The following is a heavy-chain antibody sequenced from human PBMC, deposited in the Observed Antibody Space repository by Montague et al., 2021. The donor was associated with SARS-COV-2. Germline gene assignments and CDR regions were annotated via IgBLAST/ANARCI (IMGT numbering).Heavy chain of an antibody. CDR1: GGTISTDNLYWY. CDR3: PRHVSNMRSAVDYFDY. D-gene: IGHD5/OR15-5a*01. CDR2: IFHNGDS. Sequence: SETLSLTCLVSGGTISTDNLYWYWAWIRQPPGKGLEWIGSIFHNGDSYYNPSLNTRVTISIDTSRNHFSLSLTSVTAPDTADYYCPRHVSNMRSAVDYFDYWGQGTPVTVSS. V-gene: IGHV4-39*01. J-gene: IGHJ4*02.